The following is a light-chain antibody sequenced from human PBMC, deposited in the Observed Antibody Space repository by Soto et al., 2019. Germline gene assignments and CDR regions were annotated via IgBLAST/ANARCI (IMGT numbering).Light chain of an antibody. Sequence: DTKMIQCPSTVSACGGDIITITCRASQNIQRWLAWYQQKPGKVPKLLIFKASSLQSGVPSRFSGSGSGTDFTLSISSLQPDNFSTYYWQLYPPSSRTLAQGTKVDIK. CDR1: QNIQRW. V-gene: IGKV1-5*03. CDR2: KAS. CDR3: QLYPPSSRT. J-gene: IGKJ1*01.